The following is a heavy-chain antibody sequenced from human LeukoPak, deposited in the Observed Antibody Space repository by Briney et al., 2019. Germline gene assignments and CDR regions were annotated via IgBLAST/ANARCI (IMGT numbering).Heavy chain of an antibody. CDR3: SRGTYYHDSAL. Sequence: GGSLRLSCATSGFSFGDHGVSWFRQAPGKGPEWISFIKTKTYGATTEYAASVKGRFTISRDDSKSIGYLQMNSLKTEDTAVYYCSRGTYYHDSALWGQGTLVIVSS. CDR2: IKTKTYGATT. CDR1: GFSFGDHG. J-gene: IGHJ4*02. V-gene: IGHV3-49*03. D-gene: IGHD3-22*01.